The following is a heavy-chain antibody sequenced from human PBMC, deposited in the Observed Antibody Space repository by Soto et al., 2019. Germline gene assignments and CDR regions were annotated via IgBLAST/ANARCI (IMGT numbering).Heavy chain of an antibody. CDR1: GFSLSTSGMR. CDR3: ARTSIAARPFDY. Sequence: SGPTLVNPTQTLTLTCTFSGFSLSTSGMRVSWIRQPPGKALEWLARIDWDDDKFYSTSLKTRLTISKDTSKNQVVLTMTNMDPVDTATYYCARTSIAARPFDYWGQGTLVTVSS. J-gene: IGHJ4*02. D-gene: IGHD6-6*01. V-gene: IGHV2-70*04. CDR2: IDWDDDK.